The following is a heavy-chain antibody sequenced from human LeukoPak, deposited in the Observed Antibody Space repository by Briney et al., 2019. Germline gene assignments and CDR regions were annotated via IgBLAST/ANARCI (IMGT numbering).Heavy chain of an antibody. V-gene: IGHV3-21*01. Sequence: GGSLRLSCAGSGFTFSSHSMNWVRQAPGQGLECVSSISSGSGYMYYADSVKGRFTISRDNARNSLFLQMNSLRAEDTAIYYCARPTSTTSNDGFDIWGRGTMVTVSS. D-gene: IGHD2-2*01. J-gene: IGHJ3*02. CDR2: ISSGSGYM. CDR3: ARPTSTTSNDGFDI. CDR1: GFTFSSHS.